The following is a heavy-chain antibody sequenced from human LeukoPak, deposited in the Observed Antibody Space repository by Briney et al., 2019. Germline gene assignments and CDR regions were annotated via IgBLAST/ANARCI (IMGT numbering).Heavy chain of an antibody. Sequence: GGSLRLSCAASGFTFSSYGMSWVRQAPGKGLEWVSIIYSGGSTFYADSVKGRFTISRDNSKNTLYLQMNSLRAEDTAVYYCARGLGAQGRKDFDNWGQGTLVTVSS. J-gene: IGHJ4*02. V-gene: IGHV3-53*01. CDR2: IYSGGST. CDR1: GFTFSSYG. CDR3: ARGLGAQGRKDFDN. D-gene: IGHD1-26*01.